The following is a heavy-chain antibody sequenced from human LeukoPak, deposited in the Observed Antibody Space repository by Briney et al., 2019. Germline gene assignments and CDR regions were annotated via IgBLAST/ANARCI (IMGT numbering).Heavy chain of an antibody. CDR1: GGSISSSSYY. CDR3: ARASMGELSFDY. CDR2: IYYSGST. Sequence: SETLSLTCTVSGGSISSSSYYWGWIRQPPGKGLEWIGSIYYSGSTYYNPSLKSRVTISVDTSKNQFSLKLSSVTAADTAVYYCARASMGELSFDYWGQGTLVTVSS. J-gene: IGHJ4*02. V-gene: IGHV4-39*07. D-gene: IGHD3-16*02.